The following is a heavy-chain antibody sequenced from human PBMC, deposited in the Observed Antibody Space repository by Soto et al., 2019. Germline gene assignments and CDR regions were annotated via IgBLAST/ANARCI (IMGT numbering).Heavy chain of an antibody. Sequence: PGESLTISCKASGYTFTNYWIGWVRQMPGKGLEWMGIIYPDDSDTRYSPSFQGQVTISADRSITTAYLQWSSLKASDTAMYYCARHSKFISGSRFDPWGQGTLVTVSS. J-gene: IGHJ5*02. CDR1: GYTFTNYW. CDR2: IYPDDSDT. CDR3: ARHSKFISGSRFDP. V-gene: IGHV5-51*01. D-gene: IGHD1-26*01.